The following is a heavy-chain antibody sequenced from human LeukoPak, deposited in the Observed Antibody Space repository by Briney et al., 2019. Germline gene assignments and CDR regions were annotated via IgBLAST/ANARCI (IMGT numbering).Heavy chain of an antibody. CDR2: ISGSGGST. J-gene: IGHJ4*02. V-gene: IGHV3-23*01. D-gene: IGHD3-10*01. CDR1: GFTFSSYA. CDR3: AKDVVHYYGSGSPFAY. Sequence: GGSLRLSCAASGFTFSSYAMSWVRQAPGKGLEWVSAISGSGGSTYYADPVKGRFTISRDNSKNTLYLQMNSLRAEDTAVYYCAKDVVHYYGSGSPFAYWGQGTLVTVSS.